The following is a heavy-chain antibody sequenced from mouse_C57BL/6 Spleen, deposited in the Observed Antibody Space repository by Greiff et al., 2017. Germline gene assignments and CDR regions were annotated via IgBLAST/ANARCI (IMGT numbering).Heavy chain of an antibody. CDR3: ARSRGDGYAFDY. J-gene: IGHJ2*01. CDR1: GYTFTSYT. D-gene: IGHD2-3*01. Sequence: VQLQQSGAELARPGASVKMSCKASGYTFTSYTMHWVKQRPGQGLEWIGYINPSSGYTKYNQKFKDKATLTADKSSSTAYMQLSSLTSEDSAVYYCARSRGDGYAFDYWGQGTTLTVSS. CDR2: INPSSGYT. V-gene: IGHV1-4*01.